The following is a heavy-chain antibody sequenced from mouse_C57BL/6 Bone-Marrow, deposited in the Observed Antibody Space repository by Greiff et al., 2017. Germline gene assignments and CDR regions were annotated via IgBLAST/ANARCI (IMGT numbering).Heavy chain of an antibody. Sequence: QVQLQQSGAELVKPGASVKMSCKASGYTFTSYWITWVKQRPGQGLEWLGDIYPGRGSTNYNEKFKSKATLTVDTSSSTAYMQLSSLTSEDSAVYYCARPYYSNYWYFDVWGTGTTVTVSS. V-gene: IGHV1-55*01. CDR1: GYTFTSYW. D-gene: IGHD2-5*01. CDR3: ARPYYSNYWYFDV. CDR2: IYPGRGST. J-gene: IGHJ1*03.